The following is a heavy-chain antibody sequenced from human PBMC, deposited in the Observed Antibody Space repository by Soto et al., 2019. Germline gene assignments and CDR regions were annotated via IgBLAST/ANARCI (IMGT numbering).Heavy chain of an antibody. D-gene: IGHD6-19*01. CDR3: ARVGGVSVAAPTLDS. Sequence: ASETLSLTCTVSGGSISNYYWSWIRQPPGKGLDWIGYIYYSGSTKYNPSLKSRVTISVDTSKNQFSLKLRSVTAADTAVYYCARVGGVSVAAPTLDSWGQGNLVTVSS. CDR1: GGSISNYY. CDR2: IYYSGST. J-gene: IGHJ4*02. V-gene: IGHV4-59*01.